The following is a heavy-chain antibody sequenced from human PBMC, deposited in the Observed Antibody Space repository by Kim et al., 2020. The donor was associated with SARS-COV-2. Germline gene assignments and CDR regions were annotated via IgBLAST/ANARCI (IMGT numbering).Heavy chain of an antibody. CDR3: ARGSITMVRGVNNWFDP. CDR2: INPSGGST. V-gene: IGHV1-46*01. CDR1: GYTFTSYY. D-gene: IGHD3-10*01. J-gene: IGHJ5*02. Sequence: ASVKVSCKASGYTFTSYYMHWVRQAPGQGLERMGIINPSGGSTSYAQKFQGRVTMTRDTSTSTVYMELSSLRSEDTAVYYCARGSITMVRGVNNWFDPWGQGTLVTVSS.